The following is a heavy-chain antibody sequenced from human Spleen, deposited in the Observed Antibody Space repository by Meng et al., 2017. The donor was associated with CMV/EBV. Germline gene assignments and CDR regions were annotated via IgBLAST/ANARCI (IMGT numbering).Heavy chain of an antibody. V-gene: IGHV3-30*02. Sequence: QVQLVESGGGVVQPGGSLRLSCAASGFTFSSYGMHWVRQAPGKGLEWVAFIRYDGSNKYYADSVKGRFTISRDNSKNTLYLQMNSLRAEDTAVYYCAKDGPVRVEKYFDLWGRGTLVTVSS. CDR1: GFTFSSYG. CDR3: AKDGPVRVEKYFDL. J-gene: IGHJ2*01. D-gene: IGHD4-11*01. CDR2: IRYDGSNK.